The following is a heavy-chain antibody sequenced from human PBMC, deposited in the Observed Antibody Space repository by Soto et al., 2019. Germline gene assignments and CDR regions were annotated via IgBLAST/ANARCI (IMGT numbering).Heavy chain of an antibody. V-gene: IGHV1-18*01. Sequence: LQSAAELRSPGASVKVSCKTSGYSFARYGVSWVRQAPGQGLEWLGWISGFNGKTEYSQSLRDRVTLTTDTSTGTAYLELRRLTTAATAIYYCARDRNYFGPAGGNWFALWGQGTLVTVSS. CDR2: ISGFNGKT. J-gene: IGHJ5*02. CDR3: ARDRNYFGPAGGNWFAL. D-gene: IGHD3-9*01. CDR1: GYSFARYG.